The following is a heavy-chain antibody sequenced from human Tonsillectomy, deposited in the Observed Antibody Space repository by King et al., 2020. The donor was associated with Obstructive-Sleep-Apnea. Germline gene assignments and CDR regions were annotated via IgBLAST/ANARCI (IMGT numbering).Heavy chain of an antibody. Sequence: VQLVESGGGLVKPGGSLRLSCAASGFTFSSYSMNWVRQAPGKGLEWVSSISSSSSYIYYEDSVKGRFTISRDNAKNSLYLQMNSLRAEDTAVYYCARGSGAGADYWGQGTLVTVSS. V-gene: IGHV3-21*01. CDR3: ARGSGAGADY. CDR1: GFTFSSYS. CDR2: ISSSSSYI. D-gene: IGHD6-19*01. J-gene: IGHJ4*02.